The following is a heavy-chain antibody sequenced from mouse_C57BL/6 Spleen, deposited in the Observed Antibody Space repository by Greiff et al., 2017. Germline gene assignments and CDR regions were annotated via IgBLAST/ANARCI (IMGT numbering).Heavy chain of an antibody. J-gene: IGHJ4*01. CDR1: GYTFTSYW. CDR3: ARWGPYAMDY. CDR2: IYPGSGST. V-gene: IGHV1-55*01. Sequence: QVQLKESGAELVKPGASVKMSCKASGYTFTSYWITWVKQRPGQGLEWIGDIYPGSGSTNYNEKFKSKATLTVDTSSSTAYMQLSSLTSEDSAVYYCARWGPYAMDYWGQGTSVTVSS.